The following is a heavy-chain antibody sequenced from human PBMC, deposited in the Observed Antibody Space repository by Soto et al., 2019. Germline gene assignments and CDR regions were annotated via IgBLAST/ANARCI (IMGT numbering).Heavy chain of an antibody. CDR2: ISSASDYR. J-gene: IGHJ4*02. D-gene: IGHD2-21*02. V-gene: IGHV3-21*01. CDR1: GFTSSRYR. Sequence: GGSLRLSCAASGFTSSRYRMNWVRQAPGKGLEWVSSISSASDYRYYADSVKGRFTISRDNAKTSLYLQMNSLRAEDTAVYYCARDPDSGPLDNWGQGTLVTVSS. CDR3: ARDPDSGPLDN.